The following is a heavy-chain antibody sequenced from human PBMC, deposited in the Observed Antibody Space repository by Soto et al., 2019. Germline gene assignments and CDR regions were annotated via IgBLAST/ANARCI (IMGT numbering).Heavy chain of an antibody. J-gene: IGHJ4*02. CDR2: IIPIFGTA. CDR1: GGTFSSYA. Sequence: ASVKVSCKASGGTFSSYAISWVRQAPGQGLEWMGGIIPIFGTANYAQKFQGRVTITADESTSTAYMELSSLRSEDTAVYYCASPRGTYYYDSSGYYSRGPFDYWGQGTLVTVSS. V-gene: IGHV1-69*13. D-gene: IGHD3-22*01. CDR3: ASPRGTYYYDSSGYYSRGPFDY.